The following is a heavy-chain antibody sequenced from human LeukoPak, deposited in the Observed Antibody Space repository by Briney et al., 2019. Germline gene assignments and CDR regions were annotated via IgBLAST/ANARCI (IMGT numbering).Heavy chain of an antibody. CDR2: ISHSGRT. CDR1: GGSVSGYY. J-gene: IGHJ4*02. V-gene: IGHV4-34*01. D-gene: IGHD2-2*02. CDR3: ARLPLYFLQPFDY. Sequence: PSETLSLTCAVYGGSVSGYYWSWIRQPPGKGLEWIGEISHSGRTHYNPSLKGRVTMSVDTSKNQFALEVDPVTAAATAVYSCARLPLYFLQPFDYWGQGILVTVSS.